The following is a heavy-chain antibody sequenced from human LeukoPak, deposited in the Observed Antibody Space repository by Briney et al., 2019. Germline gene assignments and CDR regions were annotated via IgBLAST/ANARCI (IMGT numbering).Heavy chain of an antibody. V-gene: IGHV3-66*01. CDR1: GFTVSSNY. CDR2: IYAGGSGTT. J-gene: IGHJ4*02. D-gene: IGHD3-22*01. Sequence: GGSLRLSCAVSGFTVSSNYMSWVRQAPGKGLEWVSVIYAGGSGTTYYADSVKGRFTISRDNSKNTLYLQMNSLRAEDTALYYCAGDGYDRTGYVDYWGQGTLVTVSS. CDR3: AGDGYDRTGYVDY.